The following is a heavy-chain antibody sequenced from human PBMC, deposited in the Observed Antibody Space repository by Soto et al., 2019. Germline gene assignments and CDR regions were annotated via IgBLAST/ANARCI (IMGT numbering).Heavy chain of an antibody. V-gene: IGHV3-48*03. D-gene: IGHD3-3*01. CDR2: ISSSGSTI. J-gene: IGHJ4*02. Sequence: GGSLRLSCAASGFTFSSYEMNWVRQAPGKGLEWVSYISSSGSTIYYADSVKGRFTISRDNAKNSLYLQMNSLRAEDTAVYYCATETIFGPSDYWGQGTLVTVSS. CDR1: GFTFSSYE. CDR3: ATETIFGPSDY.